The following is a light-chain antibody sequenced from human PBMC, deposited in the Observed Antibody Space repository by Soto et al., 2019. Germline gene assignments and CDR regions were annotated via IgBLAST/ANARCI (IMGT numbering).Light chain of an antibody. CDR3: LQHKSYQWT. Sequence: DIQMTQSPSAMSASVGDRVIITCRSSQAISNYLAWFQQKPGQAPKRLIYAASTLQSGVPSRFSGSGSGTEFSLTIDTLEPEDFVTYFCLQHKSYQWTFGQGTKVEIK. J-gene: IGKJ1*01. CDR2: AAS. V-gene: IGKV1-17*03. CDR1: QAISNY.